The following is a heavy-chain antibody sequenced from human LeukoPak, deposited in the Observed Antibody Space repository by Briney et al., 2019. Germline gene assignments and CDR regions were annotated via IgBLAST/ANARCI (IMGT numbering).Heavy chain of an antibody. Sequence: GGSLRLSCAASGFTFSSYGMHWVRQAPGKGLEWVAFIRYDGSNKYYADSVKGRFTISRDNSKNTLYPQMNSLRAEDTAVYYCAKDVHSGYDSYYFDYWGQGTLVTVSS. D-gene: IGHD5-12*01. J-gene: IGHJ4*02. CDR1: GFTFSSYG. CDR3: AKDVHSGYDSYYFDY. V-gene: IGHV3-30*02. CDR2: IRYDGSNK.